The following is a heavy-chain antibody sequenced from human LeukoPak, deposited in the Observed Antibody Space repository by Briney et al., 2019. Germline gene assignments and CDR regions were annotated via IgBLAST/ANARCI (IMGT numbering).Heavy chain of an antibody. J-gene: IGHJ5*02. CDR2: IFYSGIT. CDR3: ARDSGSYPHWFAP. Sequence: SETLSLTCSVSGGSISSYYWNWIRQPPGKGLEWIGYIFYSGITNYNPSLKSRVTISVDTSKKQFSLKLTSVTAADTAVYYCARDSGSYPHWFAPWGQGTLVTVSS. V-gene: IGHV4-59*01. CDR1: GGSISSYY. D-gene: IGHD1-26*01.